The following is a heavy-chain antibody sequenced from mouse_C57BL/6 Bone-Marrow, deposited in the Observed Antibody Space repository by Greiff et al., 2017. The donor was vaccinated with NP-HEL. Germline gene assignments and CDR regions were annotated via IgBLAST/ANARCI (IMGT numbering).Heavy chain of an antibody. CDR1: GFSFNTYA. Sequence: EVQVVESGGGLVQPKGSLKLSCAASGFSFNTYAMNWVRQAPGKGLEWVARIRSKSNNYATYYADSVKDRFTISRDDSESMLYLQMNNLKTEDTAMYYCVRKTGPLAMDYWGQGTSVTVSS. J-gene: IGHJ4*01. V-gene: IGHV10-1*01. D-gene: IGHD6-1*01. CDR3: VRKTGPLAMDY. CDR2: IRSKSNNYAT.